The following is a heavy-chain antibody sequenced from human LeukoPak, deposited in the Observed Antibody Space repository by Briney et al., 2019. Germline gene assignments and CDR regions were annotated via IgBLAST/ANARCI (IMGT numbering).Heavy chain of an antibody. CDR2: INWNAGST. Sequence: PGGSLRLSCAASGFMFDDYDMSWVRQAPGKGLEWVSGINWNAGSTAYADSVKGRFTISRDNAKNSLYLQMNSLRAEDRALYYCARAFKYSMSCYYFDYWGQGTLVTVSS. D-gene: IGHD2-21*01. CDR3: ARAFKYSMSCYYFDY. J-gene: IGHJ4*02. CDR1: GFMFDDYD. V-gene: IGHV3-20*04.